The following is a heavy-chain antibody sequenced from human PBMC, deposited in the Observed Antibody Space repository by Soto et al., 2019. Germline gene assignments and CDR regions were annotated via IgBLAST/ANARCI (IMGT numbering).Heavy chain of an antibody. J-gene: IGHJ4*02. CDR3: ATLPFYGSDMDC. D-gene: IGHD3-10*01. Sequence: EVQLVESGGGLVQPGRSLRLSCAASGFTFDNYAIHWVRRAPGKGLEWVAGISWNGASIGYADSVKGRFTISRDNAKNTLFLQMNSLTAEDTARYYCATLPFYGSDMDCWGRGTLVCVSS. CDR1: GFTFDNYA. V-gene: IGHV3-9*01. CDR2: ISWNGASI.